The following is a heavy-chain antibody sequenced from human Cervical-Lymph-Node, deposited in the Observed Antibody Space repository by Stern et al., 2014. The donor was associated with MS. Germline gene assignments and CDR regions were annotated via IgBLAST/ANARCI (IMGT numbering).Heavy chain of an antibody. CDR1: GFIFSRYA. V-gene: IGHV3-30*18. CDR2: TSYDDSKT. Sequence: VQLVQSGGGVVQPGRSLRLSCAASGFIFSRYAMHWVRQAPGKGLEWAAVTSYDDSKTYYADSVKGRFTISRDTSKNTLFLQLNNVRPEDTAVYYCVKDQWELFGAFDNWGQGTLVTVSS. J-gene: IGHJ4*02. D-gene: IGHD1-7*01. CDR3: VKDQWELFGAFDN.